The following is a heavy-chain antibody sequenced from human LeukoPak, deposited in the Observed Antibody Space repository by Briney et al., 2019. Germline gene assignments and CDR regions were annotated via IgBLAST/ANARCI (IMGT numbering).Heavy chain of an antibody. J-gene: IGHJ4*02. V-gene: IGHV3-74*01. CDR1: GFTFSSYW. D-gene: IGHD3-22*01. CDR3: ARVKGYYDSSGRYYFDY. Sequence: PGGSLRLSCAASGFTFSSYWMHWVRQAPGKGLVWVSRINSDGSSTSYADSVKGRFTISRDNAKNTLYLQTNSLRAEDTAVYYCARVKGYYDSSGRYYFDYWGQGTLVTVSS. CDR2: INSDGSST.